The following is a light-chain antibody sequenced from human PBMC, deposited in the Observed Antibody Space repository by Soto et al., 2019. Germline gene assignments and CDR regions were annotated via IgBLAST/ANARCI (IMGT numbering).Light chain of an antibody. CDR3: QQRSSWPIT. V-gene: IGKV3-11*01. J-gene: IGKJ4*01. CDR1: QSVGSY. CDR2: DAF. Sequence: EIVLTQSPATLSLSPGERATLSCRASQSVGSYFAWYQQKPGQAPRLLIYDAFSRATGIPARFSGSGSGTVFTLTISSLEPEDFAVYYCQQRSSWPITFGGGTMVEIK.